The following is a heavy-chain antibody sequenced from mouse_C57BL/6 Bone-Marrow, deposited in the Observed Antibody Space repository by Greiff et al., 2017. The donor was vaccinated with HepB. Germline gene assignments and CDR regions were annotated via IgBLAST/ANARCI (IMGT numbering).Heavy chain of an antibody. CDR1: GFTFSSYG. D-gene: IGHD2-5*01. CDR3: ATQSYSRDAMDY. Sequence: EVMLVESGGDLVKPGGSLKLSCAASGFTFSSYGMSWVRQTPDKRLEWVATISSGGSYTYYPDSVKGRFTISRDNAKNTLYLQMSSLKSEDTAMYYCATQSYSRDAMDYWGQGTSVTVSS. V-gene: IGHV5-6*02. CDR2: ISSGGSYT. J-gene: IGHJ4*01.